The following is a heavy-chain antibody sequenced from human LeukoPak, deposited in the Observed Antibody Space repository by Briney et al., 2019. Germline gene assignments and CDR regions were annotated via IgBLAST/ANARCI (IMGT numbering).Heavy chain of an antibody. Sequence: GASVKVSCKASGYTFTGYYMHWVRQAPGQGLEWMGWINPNSGGTNYAQKFQGWVTMTRDTSISTAYMELSRLRSDDTAVYYCATPYYYDSSDAFDTWGQGTMVTVSS. J-gene: IGHJ3*02. CDR2: INPNSGGT. CDR1: GYTFTGYY. CDR3: ATPYYYDSSDAFDT. D-gene: IGHD3-22*01. V-gene: IGHV1-2*04.